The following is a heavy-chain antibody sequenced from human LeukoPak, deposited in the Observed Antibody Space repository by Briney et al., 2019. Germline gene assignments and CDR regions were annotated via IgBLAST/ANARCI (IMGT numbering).Heavy chain of an antibody. CDR3: GRCPTATSTAVAGPVDY. D-gene: IGHD6-19*01. V-gene: IGHV1-2*02. CDR1: GYTFTGYY. J-gene: IGHJ4*02. CDR2: INPNSGGT. Sequence: GASVKVSCKASGYTFTGYYMHWVRQAPGQGLEWLGWINPNSGGTNYAQKFQGRVTMTRDTSISTAYMELSSLTSDDTAVYFCGRCPTATSTAVAGPVDYWGQGTLVTVS.